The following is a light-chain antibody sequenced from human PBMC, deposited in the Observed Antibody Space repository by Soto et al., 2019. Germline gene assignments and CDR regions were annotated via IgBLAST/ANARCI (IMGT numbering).Light chain of an antibody. CDR1: QSIITY. Sequence: DIQMTQSPSSLSSSVGDRVTITCRASQSIITYLNWYHQKPGKAPDILIYAASSLKSWVPSRFSGSGSGTHFTLTITGLQPADFATYYCQQNFSIPITFGQGTRLEIK. V-gene: IGKV1-39*01. CDR2: AAS. CDR3: QQNFSIPIT. J-gene: IGKJ5*01.